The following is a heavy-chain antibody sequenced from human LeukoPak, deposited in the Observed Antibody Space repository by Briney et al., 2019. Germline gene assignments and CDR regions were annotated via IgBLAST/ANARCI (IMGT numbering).Heavy chain of an antibody. Sequence: ASVKVSCKASGYTFTGYYMHWVRQAPGQGLEWMGRINPNSGGTNYAQKYQGRVTMTRDTSISTAYMELRRLRSDDTAVYYCAREQHSSAWYGIDYWGQGTLVTVSS. D-gene: IGHD6-19*01. J-gene: IGHJ4*02. V-gene: IGHV1-2*06. CDR3: AREQHSSAWYGIDY. CDR2: INPNSGGT. CDR1: GYTFTGYY.